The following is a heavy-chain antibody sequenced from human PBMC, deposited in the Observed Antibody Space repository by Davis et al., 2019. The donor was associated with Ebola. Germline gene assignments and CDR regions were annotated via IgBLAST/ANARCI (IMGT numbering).Heavy chain of an antibody. CDR1: GYSIGSGYY. Sequence: MPSETLSLTCTVSGYSIGSGYYWGWIRQPPGKGLEWIGSIYYSGITYYNPSLKSRVTISLDTSNNQFSLKLTSVTAADTAVYYCGRRVWGDSLDCGQGTLVTVSS. J-gene: IGHJ4*02. V-gene: IGHV4-38-2*02. CDR2: IYYSGIT. D-gene: IGHD2-21*01. CDR3: GRRVWGDSLD.